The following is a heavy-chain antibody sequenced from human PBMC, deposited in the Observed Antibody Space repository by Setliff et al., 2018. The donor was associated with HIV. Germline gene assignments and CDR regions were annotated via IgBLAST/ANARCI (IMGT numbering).Heavy chain of an antibody. CDR2: INHSGST. J-gene: IGHJ4*02. CDR1: GGSFSGYY. CDR3: ARFEVTTVTTRDH. D-gene: IGHD4-17*01. Sequence: SETLSLTCAVYGGSFSGYYWSWIRQPPGKGLEWIGEINHSGSTNYNPSLKSRLTISVDTSRNQFPLKLRSVTAADTAVYYCARFEVTTVTTRDHWGQGTLVTVSS. V-gene: IGHV4-34*01.